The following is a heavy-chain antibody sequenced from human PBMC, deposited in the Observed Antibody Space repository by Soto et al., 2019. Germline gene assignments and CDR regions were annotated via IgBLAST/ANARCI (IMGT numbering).Heavy chain of an antibody. Sequence: VSQRVRWSASGCTSGDYGRSWIRQAPGKGLEWVSAISGSGGSTYYADSVKGRFTISRDNSKNTLYLQMNSLRAEDTAVYYCAKDRRRELDYWGQGTLVTVSS. CDR3: AKDRRRELDY. CDR1: GCTSGDYG. CDR2: ISGSGGST. V-gene: IGHV3-23*01. J-gene: IGHJ4*02.